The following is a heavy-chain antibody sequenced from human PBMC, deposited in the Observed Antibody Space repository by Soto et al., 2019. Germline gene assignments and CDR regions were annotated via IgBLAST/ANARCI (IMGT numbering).Heavy chain of an antibody. CDR1: GGSFSGYY. Sequence: SETLSLTCAVYGGSFSGYYWSWIRQPPGKGLEWIGEINHSGSTNYNPSLKSRVTMSVDTSKNQFSLKLSSVTAADTAVYYCARSEDIVVVSDFWFDPWGQGTLVTVSS. CDR3: ARSEDIVVVSDFWFDP. D-gene: IGHD2-2*01. CDR2: INHSGST. V-gene: IGHV4-34*01. J-gene: IGHJ5*02.